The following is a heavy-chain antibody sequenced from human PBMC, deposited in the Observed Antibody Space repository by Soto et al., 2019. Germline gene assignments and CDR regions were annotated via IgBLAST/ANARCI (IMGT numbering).Heavy chain of an antibody. V-gene: IGHV4-59*01. CDR1: GGSISSYY. Sequence: QVQLQESGPGLVKPSETLSLTCTVSGGSISSYYWSWIRQPPGKGLEWIGYIYYSGSTNYNPSLKSRVTISVDTSKNQCSLKLSSVTAADTAVYYCARHNYDYVWGSAYYYGMDVWGQGTTVTVSS. J-gene: IGHJ6*02. D-gene: IGHD3-16*01. CDR2: IYYSGST. CDR3: ARHNYDYVWGSAYYYGMDV.